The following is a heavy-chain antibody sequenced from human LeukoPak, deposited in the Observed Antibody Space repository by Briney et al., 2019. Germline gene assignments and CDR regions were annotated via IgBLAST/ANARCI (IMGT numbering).Heavy chain of an antibody. CDR2: NCDSDNT. Sequence: SETLSLTCSVSGSSITNYCWNWIRQPPGKGLEWIGYNCDSDNTDYKPSLKSRVTISLDTSKNQFSLKLTSATAADTAVYYCARWHSHGRYLDYWGQGALVTVSS. CDR1: GSSITNYC. CDR3: ARWHSHGRYLDY. J-gene: IGHJ4*02. V-gene: IGHV4-59*01. D-gene: IGHD2-21*01.